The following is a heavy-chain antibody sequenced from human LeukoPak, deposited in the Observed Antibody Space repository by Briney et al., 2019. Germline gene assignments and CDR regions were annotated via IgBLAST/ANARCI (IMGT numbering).Heavy chain of an antibody. CDR2: IWYDGSNK. CDR3: AKCSTYYYDSSGYYYFDY. V-gene: IGHV3-33*03. CDR1: GFTFSSYG. Sequence: PGRSLRLSCAASGFTFSSYGMHWVRQAPGKGLEWVAVIWYDGSNKYYADSVKGRFTISRDKSKNTLYLQMNSLRAEDTAVYYCAKCSTYYYDSSGYYYFDYWGQGTLVTVSS. D-gene: IGHD3-22*01. J-gene: IGHJ4*02.